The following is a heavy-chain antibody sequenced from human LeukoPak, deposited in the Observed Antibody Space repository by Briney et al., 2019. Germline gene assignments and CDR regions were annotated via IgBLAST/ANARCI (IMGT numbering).Heavy chain of an antibody. CDR2: IYYSGST. CDR3: ARSPHYYYMDV. Sequence: PSETLSLTCTVSGGSISSYYWSWIRQPPGKGLEWIGYIYYSGSTHYNPSLKSRVTISVDTSKNQFSLKLSSVTVADTAVYYCARSPHYYYMDVWGKGTTVTISS. CDR1: GGSISSYY. V-gene: IGHV4-59*01. J-gene: IGHJ6*03.